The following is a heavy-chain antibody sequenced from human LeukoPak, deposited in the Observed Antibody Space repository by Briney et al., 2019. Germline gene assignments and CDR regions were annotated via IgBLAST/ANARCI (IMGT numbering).Heavy chain of an antibody. V-gene: IGHV3-21*04. CDR1: GFTFSSYS. CDR3: ASGTYYDSTTYKAPIDY. D-gene: IGHD3-22*01. Sequence: GGSLRLSCAAPGFTFSSYSMNWVRQAPGKGLEWVSSISSSSSYIYYADSVKGRFTISRDNAENSLSLQMSSLRAEDTAVYYCASGTYYDSTTYKAPIDYWGQGTLVTVSS. CDR2: ISSSSSYI. J-gene: IGHJ4*02.